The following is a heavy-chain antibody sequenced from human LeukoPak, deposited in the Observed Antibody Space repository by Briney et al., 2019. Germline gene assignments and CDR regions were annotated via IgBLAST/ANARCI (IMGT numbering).Heavy chain of an antibody. CDR1: GGSISSGGYY. CDR3: ARSPDYYGSGSYIHWFDP. Sequence: SETLSLTCTVSGGSISSGGYYWSWIRQPPGKGLEWIGYIYHSGSTYYNPSLKSRVTISVDTSKNQFSLKLSSVTAADTAVYYCARSPDYYGSGSYIHWFDPWGQGTLVTVSS. V-gene: IGHV4-30-2*01. J-gene: IGHJ5*02. D-gene: IGHD3-10*01. CDR2: IYHSGST.